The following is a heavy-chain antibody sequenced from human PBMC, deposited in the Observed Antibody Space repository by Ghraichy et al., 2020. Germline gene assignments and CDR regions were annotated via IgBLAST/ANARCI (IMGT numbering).Heavy chain of an antibody. D-gene: IGHD6-13*01. Sequence: SGPTLVKPTQTLTLTCTFSGFSLSTSGVGVGWIRQPPGKALEWLALIYWDDDKRYSPSLKSRLTITKDTSKNQVVLTMTNMDPVDTATYYCAHLIPVVDSSSWGGGMDVWGQGTTVTVSS. CDR2: IYWDDDK. CDR3: AHLIPVVDSSSWGGGMDV. V-gene: IGHV2-5*02. J-gene: IGHJ6*02. CDR1: GFSLSTSGVG.